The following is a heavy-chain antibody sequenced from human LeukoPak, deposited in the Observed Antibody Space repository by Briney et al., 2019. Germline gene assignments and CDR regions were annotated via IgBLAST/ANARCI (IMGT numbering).Heavy chain of an antibody. Sequence: PGGSLRLSCAASGFTFDDYGMSWVRQAPGKGLEWVSYISSSGSTIYYADSVKGRFTISRDNAKNSLYLQMNSLRAEGTAVYYCARESRLEWASGSYYEKFFDYWGQGTLVTVSS. J-gene: IGHJ4*02. CDR1: GFTFDDYG. D-gene: IGHD1-26*01. CDR2: ISSSGSTI. V-gene: IGHV3-11*01. CDR3: ARESRLEWASGSYYEKFFDY.